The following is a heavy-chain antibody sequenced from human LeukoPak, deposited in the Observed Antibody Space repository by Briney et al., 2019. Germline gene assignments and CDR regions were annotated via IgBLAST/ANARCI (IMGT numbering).Heavy chain of an antibody. CDR3: SRVGAGRYSSSSRVAYYYYYYYMDV. CDR1: GGSISSYY. V-gene: IGHV4-4*07. J-gene: IGHJ6*03. D-gene: IGHD6-6*01. Sequence: SETLSLTCTVSGGSISSYYWSWIRQPAGKGLEWIGRIYTSGSTNYNPSLKSRVTMSVDTSKNQFSLKLSSVTAADTAGYYCSRVGAGRYSSSSRVAYYYYYYYMDVRGKGTTVTVSS. CDR2: IYTSGST.